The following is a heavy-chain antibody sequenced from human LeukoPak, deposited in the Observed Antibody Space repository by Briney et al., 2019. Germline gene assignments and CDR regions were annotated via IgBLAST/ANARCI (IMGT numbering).Heavy chain of an antibody. Sequence: GRSLRLSCAASGFTFDDYAIHWVRQAPGKGLEWVSGISWNSGSIGYADSVKGRFTISRDNAKNSLYLQMNSLRAEDTALYYCAKGDYYGSGSYYNPRYYYYGMDVWGQGTTVTVSS. CDR1: GFTFDDYA. CDR3: AKGDYYGSGSYYNPRYYYYGMDV. V-gene: IGHV3-9*01. D-gene: IGHD3-10*01. J-gene: IGHJ6*02. CDR2: ISWNSGSI.